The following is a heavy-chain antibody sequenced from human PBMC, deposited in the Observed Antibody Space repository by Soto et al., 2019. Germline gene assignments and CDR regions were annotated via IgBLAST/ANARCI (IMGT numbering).Heavy chain of an antibody. J-gene: IGHJ6*03. V-gene: IGHV3-74*01. D-gene: IGHD2-2*01. CDR2: INSDGSST. CDR1: GFTFSSYW. CDR3: ARESRNCSSTSCSPPLDYYYYYMDV. Sequence: GGSLRLSCAASGFTFSSYWMHWVRQAPGKGLVWVSRINSDGSSTSYADSVKGRFTISRDNAKNTLYLQMNSLRAEDTAVYYCARESRNCSSTSCSPPLDYYYYYMDVWGKGTTVTVSS.